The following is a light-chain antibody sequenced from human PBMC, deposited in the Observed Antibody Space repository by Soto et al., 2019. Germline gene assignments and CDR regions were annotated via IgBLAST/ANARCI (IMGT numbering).Light chain of an antibody. V-gene: IGLV3-1*01. CDR3: QAWDSSTAV. CDR2: QDS. CDR1: KLGDKY. Sequence: SYELTQPPSVSVSPGQTASITCSGAKLGDKYACWYQQKPGPSPVLVIYQDSKRPSGIPERFSGSNSGNTATLTISGTQAMDEADYYCQAWDSSTAVFGGGTKLTVL. J-gene: IGLJ2*01.